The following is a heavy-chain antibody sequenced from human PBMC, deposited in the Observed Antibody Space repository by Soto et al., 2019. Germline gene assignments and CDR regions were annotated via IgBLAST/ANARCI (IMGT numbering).Heavy chain of an antibody. J-gene: IGHJ4*02. Sequence: ASVKVSCKASGYTFTSYAMHRVRQAPGQRLEWMGWINAGNGNTKYSQKFQGRVTITRDTSASTAYMELSSLRSEDTAVYYCARDLPGVAARSTIDFWGQGTLVTVSS. CDR3: ARDLPGVAARSTIDF. V-gene: IGHV1-3*01. CDR1: GYTFTSYA. CDR2: INAGNGNT. D-gene: IGHD6-6*01.